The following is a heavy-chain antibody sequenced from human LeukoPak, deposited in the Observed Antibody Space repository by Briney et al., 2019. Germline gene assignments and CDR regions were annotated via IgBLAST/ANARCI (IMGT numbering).Heavy chain of an antibody. D-gene: IGHD4-17*01. Sequence: ASVKVSCKAAGYTFNSYGISWVRQAPGQGLEWMGWIITYNGNTKYAQKLQGRVTMTTDTSTNTAYMELRSLRSDDTAVYYCVEATVTSGEYYFSYMHV. CDR1: GYTFNSYG. CDR2: IITYNGNT. CDR3: VEATVTSGEYYFSYMHV. J-gene: IGHJ6*03. V-gene: IGHV1-18*01.